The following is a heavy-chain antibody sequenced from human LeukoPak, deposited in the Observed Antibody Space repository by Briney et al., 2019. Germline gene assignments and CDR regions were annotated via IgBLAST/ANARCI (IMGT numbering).Heavy chain of an antibody. D-gene: IGHD1-26*01. CDR3: ARVPGGSYSFDY. V-gene: IGHV3-48*01. Sequence: GGSLRLSCAASGFTFSSYSMNWVRQAPGKGLEWVSYISSSSTIYYADPVKGRFTISRDNAKNSLYLQMNSLRAEDTAVYYCARVPGGSYSFDYWGQGTLVTVSS. J-gene: IGHJ4*02. CDR1: GFTFSSYS. CDR2: ISSSSTI.